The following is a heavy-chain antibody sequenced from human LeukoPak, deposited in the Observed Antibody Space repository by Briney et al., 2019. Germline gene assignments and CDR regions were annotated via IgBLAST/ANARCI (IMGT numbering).Heavy chain of an antibody. Sequence: GASVKVSCKASGYTFTSYGISWVRQAPGQGLEWMGWISAYNGNTNYAQKFQGRVTMTEDTSTDTAYMELSSLRSEDTAVYYCATSQDIVVVPAAMYFDYWGQGTLVTVSS. D-gene: IGHD2-2*01. CDR3: ATSQDIVVVPAAMYFDY. CDR1: GYTFTSYG. J-gene: IGHJ4*02. CDR2: ISAYNGNT. V-gene: IGHV1-18*01.